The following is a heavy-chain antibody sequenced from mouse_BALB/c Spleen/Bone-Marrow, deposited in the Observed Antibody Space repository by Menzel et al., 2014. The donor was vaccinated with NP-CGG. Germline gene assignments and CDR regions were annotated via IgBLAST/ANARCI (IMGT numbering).Heavy chain of an antibody. CDR1: GFSLTSYG. J-gene: IGHJ3*01. CDR3: AKMGLRSWFAY. Sequence: VKLVESGPSLVQPSQSLSITCTVSGFSLTSYGVHWVRQSPGKGLEWLGGIWSGGSEDYNAAVMSRLSITKDNSKRQVFFKMNSLQADDSAICYCAKMGLRSWFAYWGQGTLVTVSA. V-gene: IGHV2-5-1*01. CDR2: IWSGGSE. D-gene: IGHD2-2*01.